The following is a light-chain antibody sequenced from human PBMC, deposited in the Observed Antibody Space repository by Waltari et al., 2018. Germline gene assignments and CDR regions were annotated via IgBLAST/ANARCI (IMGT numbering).Light chain of an antibody. J-gene: IGLJ2*01. V-gene: IGLV6-57*03. CDR3: QSYDGRDHVI. CDR2: EDR. Sequence: FVLTQPHSVSESPGKTVIISCNRSSWSIAVNFVQWFRQRPGGAPSTVIFEDRQRHVGVPNRFSASIDSPANSAYLTISGLEPEDEADYYCQSYDGRDHVIFGGGTKLTVL. CDR1: SWSIAVNF.